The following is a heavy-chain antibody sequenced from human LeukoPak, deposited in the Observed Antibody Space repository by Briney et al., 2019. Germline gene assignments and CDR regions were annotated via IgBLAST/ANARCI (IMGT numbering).Heavy chain of an antibody. CDR2: ISGSGGST. CDR3: AKEAMADPTQYLDY. CDR1: GFTLSTYA. Sequence: GGSLRLSCAASGFTLSTYAMSWVRQAPGKGLECVSSISGSGGSTYYADSVKGRFTISRDNSKNTLYLQMNSLRAEDTAVYYCAKEAMADPTQYLDYWGQGTLVTVAS. V-gene: IGHV3-23*01. D-gene: IGHD6-19*01. J-gene: IGHJ4*02.